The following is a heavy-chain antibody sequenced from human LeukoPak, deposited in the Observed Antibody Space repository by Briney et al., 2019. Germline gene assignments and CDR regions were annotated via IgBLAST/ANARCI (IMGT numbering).Heavy chain of an antibody. CDR3: ARYNPLSPARHPFDY. CDR1: GGTFSSYA. Sequence: ASVKVSCKASGGTFSSYAISWVRQAPGQGLEWLGWISTYNGKTNYAQKVQGRVSMTTDTSTSTAYMELRSLRSDDTAVYYCARYNPLSPARHPFDYWGQGTLVSVSS. V-gene: IGHV1-18*01. J-gene: IGHJ4*02. CDR2: ISTYNGKT. D-gene: IGHD1-14*01.